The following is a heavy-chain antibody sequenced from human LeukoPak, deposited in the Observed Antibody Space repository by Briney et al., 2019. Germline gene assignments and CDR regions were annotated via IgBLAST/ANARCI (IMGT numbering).Heavy chain of an antibody. CDR1: GFTFSRYG. CDR3: ARERSAVAGTSRASRRAPRFDP. Sequence: GGSLRLSCAASGFTFSRYGMSWVRQAPGKGLEWVSAISGSGGNIYYADSVKGRFTISRDNSKNTLYLQMNSLRAEDTAVYYCARERSAVAGTSRASRRAPRFDPWGQGTLVTASS. D-gene: IGHD6-19*01. J-gene: IGHJ5*02. V-gene: IGHV3-23*01. CDR2: ISGSGGNI.